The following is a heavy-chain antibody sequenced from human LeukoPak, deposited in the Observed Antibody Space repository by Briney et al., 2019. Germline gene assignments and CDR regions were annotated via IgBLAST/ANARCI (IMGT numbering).Heavy chain of an antibody. CDR2: VDYSGGDT. CDR3: AKDRCSNGIGCYYYYMDV. D-gene: IGHD2-8*01. V-gene: IGHV3-23*01. CDR1: GFTLSSYE. Sequence: PGGSLRLSCIASGFTLSSYEMSWIRQAPGKGLEWVSSVDYSGGDTHYADSVMGRFTISRDSSKNILYLQVNSLRAEDTAVYYCAKDRCSNGIGCYYYYMDVWGKGTTVTISS. J-gene: IGHJ6*03.